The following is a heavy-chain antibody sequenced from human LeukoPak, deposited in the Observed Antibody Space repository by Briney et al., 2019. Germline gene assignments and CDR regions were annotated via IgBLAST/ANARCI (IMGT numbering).Heavy chain of an antibody. J-gene: IGHJ4*02. Sequence: SETLSLTCAVSGYSISSGYYWGWIRQPPGKGLEWIGSIYYSGSTYYNPSLKSRVTISVDTSKNQFSLKLSSVTAADTAVYYCARQKGNAVYWGQGTLVTVSS. CDR3: ARQKGNAVY. V-gene: IGHV4-38-2*01. CDR2: IYYSGST. CDR1: GYSISSGYY.